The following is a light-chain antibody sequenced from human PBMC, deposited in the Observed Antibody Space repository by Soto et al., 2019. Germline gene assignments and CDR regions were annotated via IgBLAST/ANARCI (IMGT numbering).Light chain of an antibody. Sequence: EIVMKQSPATLSVSTRERATLSCRASQSVTSNLAWYQQKPGQAPRLLIYGASTRAIGIPARFSGSGSGTDFTLTISRLEPEDFAVYYCQQYGSSPQTFGQGTKVDIK. V-gene: IGKV3-15*01. CDR1: QSVTSN. CDR2: GAS. CDR3: QQYGSSPQT. J-gene: IGKJ1*01.